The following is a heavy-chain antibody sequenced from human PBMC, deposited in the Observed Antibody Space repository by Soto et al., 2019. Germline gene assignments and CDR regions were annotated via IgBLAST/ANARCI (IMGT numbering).Heavy chain of an antibody. Sequence: SETLSLTCTVSGGSISSSSYYWGWIRQPPGKGLEWIGSIYYSGSTYYNPSLKSRVTISVDTSKNQFSLKLSSVTAADTAVYYCARHAPIPPMARGVINYYYGMDVWGQGTTVTVSS. CDR2: IYYSGST. V-gene: IGHV4-39*01. CDR1: GGSISSSSYY. CDR3: ARHAPIPPMARGVINYYYGMDV. J-gene: IGHJ6*02. D-gene: IGHD3-10*01.